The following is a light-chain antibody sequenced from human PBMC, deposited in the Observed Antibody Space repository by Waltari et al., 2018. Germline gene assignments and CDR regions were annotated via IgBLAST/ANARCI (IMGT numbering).Light chain of an antibody. J-gene: IGLJ3*02. CDR3: CSYAPSSTVWV. V-gene: IGLV2-11*01. CDR1: SSDVGGYNY. CDR2: DGS. Sequence: QSALTQPRSVSGSPGQSVTISCTGTSSDVGGYNYVSWYQQHPGKAPKLMIYDGSKRPPGVPDRFSGSKSGNPASLTISGLQADDEADYYCCSYAPSSTVWVFGGGTKLTVL.